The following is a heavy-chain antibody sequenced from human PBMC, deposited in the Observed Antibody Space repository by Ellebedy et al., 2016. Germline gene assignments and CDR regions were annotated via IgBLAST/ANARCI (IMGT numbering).Heavy chain of an antibody. J-gene: IGHJ4*02. CDR2: ISANGDKR. V-gene: IGHV3-23*01. CDR1: GFTLSDYS. CDR3: RQGHYFDQ. Sequence: GESLKISXAASGFTLSDYSMNWVRQAPGRGLEWVSTISANGDKRDFADSVKGRFTISRDNSRNTLHLQMNNLRGEDTAVYYCRQGHYFDQWGQGALVTVSS.